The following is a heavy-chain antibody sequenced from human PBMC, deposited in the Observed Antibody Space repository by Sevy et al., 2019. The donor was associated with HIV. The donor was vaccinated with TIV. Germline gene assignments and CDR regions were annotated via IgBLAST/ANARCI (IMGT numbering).Heavy chain of an antibody. J-gene: IGHJ4*02. CDR3: AKDLGDCTNGVCYSFDY. CDR1: GFTFSSYA. V-gene: IGHV3-23*01. CDR2: ISGSGGST. D-gene: IGHD2-8*01. Sequence: GGSLRLSCAASGFTFSSYAMSWVRQAPGKGLEWVSAISGSGGSTYYADSVKGRFTISRDNSKNTLYLQMSSLRAEDTAVYYCAKDLGDCTNGVCYSFDYWGQRTLVTVSS.